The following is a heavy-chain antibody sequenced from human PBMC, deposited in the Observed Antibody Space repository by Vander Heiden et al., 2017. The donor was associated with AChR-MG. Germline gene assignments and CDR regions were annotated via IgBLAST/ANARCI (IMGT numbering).Heavy chain of an antibody. CDR2: IYYSGST. D-gene: IGHD6-19*01. V-gene: IGHV4-39*01. CDR1: GGSISSSSFY. CDR3: ARQEPREQWLLTGWFDP. J-gene: IGHJ5*02. Sequence: QLQLPESGPGLVKPSDTLSLPCTVSGGSISSSSFYGGWIRQPPGKGLEWIGSIYYSGSTYYNPSLKRRVTISVDTSKNQFSLKLSSVTAADTAVYYCARQEPREQWLLTGWFDPWGQGTLVTLSS.